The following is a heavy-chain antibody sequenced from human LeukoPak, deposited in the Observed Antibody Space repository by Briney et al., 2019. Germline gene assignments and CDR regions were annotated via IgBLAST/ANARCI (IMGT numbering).Heavy chain of an antibody. CDR2: IRSKAYGGTT. D-gene: IGHD3-10*01. J-gene: IGHJ4*02. CDR3: TRDWGPLWFGELLSFGY. CDR1: GFTFGDYA. V-gene: IGHV3-49*03. Sequence: PGRSMRLSCTASGFTFGDYAMSWFRQAPGKGLEWVGFIRSKAYGGTTEYAASVKGRFTISRDDSKSIAYLQMNSLKTEDTAVYYCTRDWGPLWFGELLSFGYWGQGTLVTVSS.